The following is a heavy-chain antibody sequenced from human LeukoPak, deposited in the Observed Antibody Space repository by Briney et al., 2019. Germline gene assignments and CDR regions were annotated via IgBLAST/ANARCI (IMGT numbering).Heavy chain of an antibody. CDR1: GFTFSSQA. Sequence: GGSLRLSCAASGFTFSSQAMNWVRQSPGKGLEWVSAINGYGGNTYYAGSVKGRFTISRDNYKNTLYLQMNSLRVDDTAVYYCAKPKLLHAFDFWGQGTMVSVSS. J-gene: IGHJ3*01. D-gene: IGHD2-21*02. CDR2: INGYGGNT. V-gene: IGHV3-23*01. CDR3: AKPKLLHAFDF.